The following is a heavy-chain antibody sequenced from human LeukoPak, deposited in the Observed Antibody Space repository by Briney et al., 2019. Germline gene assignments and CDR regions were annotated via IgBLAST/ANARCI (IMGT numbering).Heavy chain of an antibody. CDR2: ISSSGSTI. CDR1: GFTFSSYS. D-gene: IGHD3-9*01. CDR3: ARDRDTIFRQLDY. V-gene: IGHV3-48*04. Sequence: GGSLRLSCAASGFTFSSYSMNWVRQAPGKGLEWVSYISSSGSTIYYADSVKGRFTISRDNAKNSLYLQMNSLRAEDTAVYYCARDRDTIFRQLDYWGQGTLVTVSS. J-gene: IGHJ4*02.